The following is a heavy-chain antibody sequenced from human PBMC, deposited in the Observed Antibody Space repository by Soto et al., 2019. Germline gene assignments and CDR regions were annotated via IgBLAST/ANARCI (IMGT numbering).Heavy chain of an antibody. Sequence: QVQLVQSGAEVKKPGASVKVSCKASGYTFTGYYMHWVRQAPGQGLEWMGWINPNSGGTNYAQKFQGWITMTRDTSISTAYMELSRLRSDDTAVYYCARGLTRITMVRGVTRNWFDPWGQGTLVTVSS. CDR2: INPNSGGT. CDR1: GYTFTGYY. CDR3: ARGLTRITMVRGVTRNWFDP. V-gene: IGHV1-2*04. J-gene: IGHJ5*02. D-gene: IGHD3-10*01.